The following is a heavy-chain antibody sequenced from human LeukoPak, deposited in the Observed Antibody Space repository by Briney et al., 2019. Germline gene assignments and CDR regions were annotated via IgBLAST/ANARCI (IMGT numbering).Heavy chain of an antibody. D-gene: IGHD4/OR15-4a*01. CDR2: ISGSGGST. Sequence: GSLRLSCATSGFTFSSYSMSLVRQAPGKGLEWVSAISGSGGSTYYADSVKGRFTISRDNAKNSLYLQMNSLRAEDTAVYYCVRIPNSANFPNWFDPWGQGTLVTVSS. CDR1: GFTFSSYS. J-gene: IGHJ5*02. V-gene: IGHV3-23*01. CDR3: VRIPNSANFPNWFDP.